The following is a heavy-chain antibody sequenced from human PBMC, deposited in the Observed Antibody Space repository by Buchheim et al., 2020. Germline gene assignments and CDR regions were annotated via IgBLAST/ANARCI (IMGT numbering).Heavy chain of an antibody. CDR3: ARGERIYSYGLFDY. CDR2: IYDGGSA. CDR1: GGPISNYY. Sequence: QVQLQESGPGLVKPSEILSLTCTVSGGPISNYYWNWIRQPPGRGLEWIGYIYDGGSARYNPSLKSRVNIALDTSRNQFSLKVTSMTAADTAVYYCARGERIYSYGLFDYWGQGTL. J-gene: IGHJ4*02. V-gene: IGHV4-59*08. D-gene: IGHD5-18*01.